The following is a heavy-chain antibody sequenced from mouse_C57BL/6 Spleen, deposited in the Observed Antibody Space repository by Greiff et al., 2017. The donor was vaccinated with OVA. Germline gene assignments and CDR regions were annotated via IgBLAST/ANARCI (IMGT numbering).Heavy chain of an antibody. J-gene: IGHJ2*01. CDR1: GYSITSGYY. Sequence: EVKLEESGPGRVKPSQSLSLTCSVTGYSITSGYYWNWIRQFPGNKLEWMGYISYDGSNNYNPSLKNRISITRDTSKNQFFLKLNSVTTEDTATYYCAREGGTGYFDYWGQGTTLTVSS. CDR3: AREGGTGYFDY. D-gene: IGHD4-1*01. CDR2: ISYDGSN. V-gene: IGHV3-6*01.